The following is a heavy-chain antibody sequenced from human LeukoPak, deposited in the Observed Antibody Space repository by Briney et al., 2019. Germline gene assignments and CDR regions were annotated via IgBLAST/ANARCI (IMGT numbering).Heavy chain of an antibody. CDR1: GYTFTSYV. V-gene: IGHV1-18*04. CDR3: ARDHVGMVRGPRTLYNGFDP. J-gene: IGHJ5*02. CDR2: IRAYNGNT. Sequence: GASVKVSCKASGYTFTSYVISWVRQAPGQGLEWMGWIRAYNGNTNYAQKLQGRVTMTTNTSTSTAYIELRRLRTDDTAVYYCARDHVGMVRGPRTLYNGFDPWGQGTLVTVSS. D-gene: IGHD3-10*01.